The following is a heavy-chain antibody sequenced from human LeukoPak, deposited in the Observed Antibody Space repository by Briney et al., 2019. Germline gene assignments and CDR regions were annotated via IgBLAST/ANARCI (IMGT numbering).Heavy chain of an antibody. CDR1: GGTFSSYA. J-gene: IGHJ4*02. CDR2: IIPILGIA. V-gene: IGHV1-69*04. Sequence: GASVKVSCKASGGTFSSYAISWVRQAPGQGLEWMGRIIPILGIANYAQKFQGRVTITADKSTSTAYMELSSLRSQDTAVYHCARDPDILTGYSTWYFDYWGQGTLVTVSS. CDR3: ARDPDILTGYSTWYFDY. D-gene: IGHD3-9*01.